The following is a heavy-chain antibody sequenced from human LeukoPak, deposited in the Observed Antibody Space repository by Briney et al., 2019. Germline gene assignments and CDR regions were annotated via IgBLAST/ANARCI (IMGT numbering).Heavy chain of an antibody. D-gene: IGHD3-10*01. J-gene: IGHJ4*02. Sequence: SETLYLTCTVSGGSISSSRYFWGWIRQPPGRGLEWIGSIFYSGSTYYNPSLKSRVTISLDTSKNQFSLNLRSVTAADTAVYYCSTGMLRGLAPVFLDYWGQGTLVTVSS. V-gene: IGHV4-39*07. CDR2: IFYSGST. CDR3: STGMLRGLAPVFLDY. CDR1: GGSISSSRYF.